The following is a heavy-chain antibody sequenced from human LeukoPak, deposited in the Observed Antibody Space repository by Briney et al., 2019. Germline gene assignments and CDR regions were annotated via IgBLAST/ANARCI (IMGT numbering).Heavy chain of an antibody. J-gene: IGHJ4*02. V-gene: IGHV3-23*01. D-gene: IGHD6-19*01. CDR1: GFTFSSYI. CDR3: AKGSTYSSGWFHDY. CDR2: INGGGEST. Sequence: GGSLRLSCAASGFTFSSYIMSWVRQAPGKGLEWVSSINGGGESTNYADSVKGRFTISRDNSKNTLDLQVNSLRAEDTATYYRAKGSTYSSGWFHDYWGQGTLITVSS.